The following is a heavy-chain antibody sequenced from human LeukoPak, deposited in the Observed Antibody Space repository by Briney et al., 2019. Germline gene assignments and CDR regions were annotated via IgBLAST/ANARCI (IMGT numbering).Heavy chain of an antibody. CDR1: GFTLRSHW. CDR3: ARVAYSSSWYIDY. V-gene: IGHV3-74*01. CDR2: INSDGSTT. J-gene: IGHJ4*02. Sequence: GGPLTLLCAAWGFTLRSHWMQWVRQAPGRGLVWVSRINSDGSTTSYADSVKGRFTISRDNAKNTLYVQMNSLRAEDTAVYYCARVAYSSSWYIDYWGQGTLVTVSS. D-gene: IGHD6-13*01.